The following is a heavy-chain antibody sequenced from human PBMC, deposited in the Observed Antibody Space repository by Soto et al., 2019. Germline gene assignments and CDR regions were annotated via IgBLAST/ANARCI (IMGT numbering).Heavy chain of an antibody. J-gene: IGHJ4*02. V-gene: IGHV4-59*01. D-gene: IGHD6-19*01. CDR3: ARGDSSGFDY. Sequence: PSETLSLNCTVSGCSIRSYYWSWIRQPPGKGLEWIGYIYYSGSTNYNPSLKSRVTISVDTSKNQFSLKLSSVTAADTAVYYCARGDSSGFDYWGQGTLVPVSS. CDR1: GCSIRSYY. CDR2: IYYSGST.